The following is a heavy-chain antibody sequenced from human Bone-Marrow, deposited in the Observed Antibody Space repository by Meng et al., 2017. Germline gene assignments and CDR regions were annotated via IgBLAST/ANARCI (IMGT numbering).Heavy chain of an antibody. Sequence: QGQLQQWGAGLLKPSETLSLPCAVYGGSFSGYYWSWIRQPPGKGLEWIGEINHSGSTNYTPSLKSRVTISVDTSKNQFSLKLSSVTAADTAVYYCARLAYDSSGYWFDYWGQGTLVTVSS. CDR3: ARLAYDSSGYWFDY. CDR1: GGSFSGYY. V-gene: IGHV4-34*01. CDR2: INHSGST. J-gene: IGHJ4*02. D-gene: IGHD3-22*01.